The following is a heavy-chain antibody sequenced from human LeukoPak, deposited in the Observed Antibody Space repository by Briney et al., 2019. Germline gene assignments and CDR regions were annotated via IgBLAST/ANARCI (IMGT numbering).Heavy chain of an antibody. Sequence: PSETLSLTCTVSGGSISSYYWGWIRQPPGKGLEWIGSIYYSGSTYYNPSLKSRVTISVDTPKNQFSLKLSSVTAADTAVYYCARVGSIAARDYWGQGTLVTVSS. V-gene: IGHV4-39*01. CDR3: ARVGSIAARDY. CDR2: IYYSGST. J-gene: IGHJ4*02. CDR1: GGSISSYY. D-gene: IGHD6-6*01.